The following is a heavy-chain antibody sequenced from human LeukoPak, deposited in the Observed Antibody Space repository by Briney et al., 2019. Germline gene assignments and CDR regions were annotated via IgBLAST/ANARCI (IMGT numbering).Heavy chain of an antibody. CDR1: GFTFSSYW. J-gene: IGHJ4*02. V-gene: IGHV3-48*04. Sequence: PGGSLRLSCAASGFTFSSYWMSWVRQAPGKGLEWVAHISSSGSTIEYADSVKGRFAISRDNAKNSLYLQMTSLSVEDTAVYYCAREVRYTSSWYVYYYFDYWGQGTLVTVSS. CDR2: ISSSGSTI. D-gene: IGHD6-13*01. CDR3: AREVRYTSSWYVYYYFDY.